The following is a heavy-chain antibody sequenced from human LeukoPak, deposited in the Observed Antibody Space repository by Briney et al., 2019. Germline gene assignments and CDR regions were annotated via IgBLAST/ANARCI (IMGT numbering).Heavy chain of an antibody. CDR1: GFTFTSYS. J-gene: IGHJ4*02. CDR3: AREIHGSGTYYPFDN. V-gene: IGHV3-21*01. CDR2: ISSSTNYI. Sequence: GGSLRLSCAASGFTFTSYSMNWVRQAPGLGLEWVSSISSSTNYIYYADSVKGRFTISRDNAKKSLYLQMNSLRAEDTAVYYCAREIHGSGTYYPFDNWGQGTLVTVSS. D-gene: IGHD3-10*01.